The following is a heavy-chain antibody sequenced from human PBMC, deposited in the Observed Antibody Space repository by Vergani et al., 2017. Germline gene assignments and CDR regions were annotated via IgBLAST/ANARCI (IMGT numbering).Heavy chain of an antibody. Sequence: EVQLVESGGGLVQPGRSLRLFCAASGFTFDDYAMHWVRQAPGKGLEWVSGINWNSDSIAYADSVKGRFTISRDNAKNSLYLQMNSLRAEDTALYYCASSHLEWSRPTAFDYWGQGTLVTVSS. CDR1: GFTFDDYA. J-gene: IGHJ4*02. CDR2: INWNSDSI. V-gene: IGHV3-9*01. CDR3: ASSHLEWSRPTAFDY. D-gene: IGHD3-3*01.